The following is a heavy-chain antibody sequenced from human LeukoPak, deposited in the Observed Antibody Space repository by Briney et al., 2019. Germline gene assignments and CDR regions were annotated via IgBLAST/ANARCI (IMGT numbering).Heavy chain of an antibody. CDR1: GGSISSYY. D-gene: IGHD2-15*01. V-gene: IGHV4-59*07. CDR3: ARGYCSGGNCYSFDY. Sequence: SDTLSLTCTVSGGSISSYYWNWIRQSPGKGLEWIGFNYYTGSTNYNPSLKSRVTISLDTSKNQFSLMLSSVTAADTAVYYCARGYCSGGNCYSFDYWGQGTLVTVSS. CDR2: NYYTGST. J-gene: IGHJ4*02.